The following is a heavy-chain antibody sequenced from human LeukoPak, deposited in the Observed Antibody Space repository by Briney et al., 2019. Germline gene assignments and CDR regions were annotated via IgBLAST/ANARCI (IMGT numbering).Heavy chain of an antibody. CDR3: ARDENGWYSGVDS. Sequence: GGSLRLSCAASGFTFSSYWLSWVRQAPGKGLEWVSYVTGSGTGVHYGDSVKGRFTISRDNGKNSLYLQMDSLRVEDTAVYYCARDENGWYSGVDSWGQGTLVIVSS. CDR2: VTGSGTGV. CDR1: GFTFSSYW. D-gene: IGHD6-19*01. V-gene: IGHV3-48*04. J-gene: IGHJ4*02.